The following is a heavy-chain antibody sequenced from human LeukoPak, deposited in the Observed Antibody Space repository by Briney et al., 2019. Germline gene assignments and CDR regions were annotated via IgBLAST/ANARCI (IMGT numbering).Heavy chain of an antibody. Sequence: SETLSLTCTVSGGSISSYYWSWIRQPPGKGLEWIGYIYYSGSTNYDPSLKSRVTISVDTSKNQFSLKLSSVTAADTAVYYCARSRITIFGVAPTFDYWGQGTLVTVSS. CDR1: GGSISSYY. CDR3: ARSRITIFGVAPTFDY. D-gene: IGHD3-3*01. V-gene: IGHV4-59*01. J-gene: IGHJ4*02. CDR2: IYYSGST.